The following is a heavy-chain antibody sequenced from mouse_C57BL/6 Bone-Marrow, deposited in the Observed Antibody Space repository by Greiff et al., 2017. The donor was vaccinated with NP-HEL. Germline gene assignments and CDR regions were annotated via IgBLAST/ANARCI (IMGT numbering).Heavy chain of an antibody. CDR1: GFTFTSYW. D-gene: IGHD1-1*01. Sequence: QVQLQQPGAELVKPGASVKLSCKASGFTFTSYWMQWVKQRPGQGLEWIGEIDPSDSYTNYNPKFQGKATLTVDPSSSTAYMQLSSLTSEESAVYYCERFYNYGSSYCWYFDVWGTGTTVTVSS. CDR2: IDPSDSYT. J-gene: IGHJ1*03. V-gene: IGHV1-50*01. CDR3: ERFYNYGSSYCWYFDV.